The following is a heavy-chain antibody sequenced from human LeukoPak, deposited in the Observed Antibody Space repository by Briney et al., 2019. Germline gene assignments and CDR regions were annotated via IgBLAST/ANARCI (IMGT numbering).Heavy chain of an antibody. CDR1: GYTLTELS. D-gene: IGHD3-3*01. CDR3: ATLGDDFWSGYYTLFDY. V-gene: IGHV1-24*01. J-gene: IGHJ4*02. CDR2: FDPEDGET. Sequence: ASVKVSCKVSGYTLTELSMHWVRQAPGKGLEWMGGFDPEDGETIYVQKFQGRVTMTEDTSTDTAYMELSSLRSEDTAVYYCATLGDDFWSGYYTLFDYWGQGTLVTVSS.